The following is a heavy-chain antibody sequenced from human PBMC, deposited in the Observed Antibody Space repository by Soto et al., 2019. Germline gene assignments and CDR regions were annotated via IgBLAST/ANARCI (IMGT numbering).Heavy chain of an antibody. CDR2: INHSGST. D-gene: IGHD6-19*01. Sequence: QVQLQQWGAGLLKPSETLSLTCGVYGESFSVYYWSWIRQPPGKGLEWIGEINHSGSTNYNPSLKSRVTISVDTSKNHLSRKLSSVTAADTAVYYCAREKHPWVAVPVRQLKSTWWFDSWGQGTLVTVSS. J-gene: IGHJ5*01. CDR3: AREKHPWVAVPVRQLKSTWWFDS. CDR1: GESFSVYY. V-gene: IGHV4-34*01.